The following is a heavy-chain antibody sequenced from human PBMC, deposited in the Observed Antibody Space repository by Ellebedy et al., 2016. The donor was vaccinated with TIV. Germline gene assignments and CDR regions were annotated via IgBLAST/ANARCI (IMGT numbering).Heavy chain of an antibody. CDR1: GFPFSSYA. J-gene: IGHJ2*01. CDR3: AKGRWYFEL. CDR2: IRGCGGST. Sequence: GESLKISCAASGFPFSSYAMSWVRQAPGKGLEWVSAIRGCGGSTYYADSLKGRFTISRDNSKNTLYLQMNSLRAEDTAIYYCAKGRWYFELWGRGTLVTVSS. V-gene: IGHV3-23*01.